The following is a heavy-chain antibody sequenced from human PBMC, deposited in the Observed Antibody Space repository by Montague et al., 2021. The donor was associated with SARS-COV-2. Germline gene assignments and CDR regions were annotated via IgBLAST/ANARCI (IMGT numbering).Heavy chain of an antibody. CDR3: ARIPVGSKYYFDF. V-gene: IGHV6-1*01. J-gene: IGHJ4*02. D-gene: IGHD2-2*01. CDR1: GDRVSSNIAT. CDR2: TYYRSKWYN. Sequence: CAISGDRVSSNIATWNWIRQSPSRGLEWLGRTYYRSKWYNDYAESVKSRITIDPDTSKHQFSLHLNSVTPEDTAVYYCARIPVGSKYYFDFWGQGTLVTVS.